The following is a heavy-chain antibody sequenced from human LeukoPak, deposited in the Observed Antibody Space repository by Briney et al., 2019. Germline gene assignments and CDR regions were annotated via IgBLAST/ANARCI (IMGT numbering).Heavy chain of an antibody. J-gene: IGHJ4*02. Sequence: ASVKVSCKASGYTFTSYYMHWVRQAPGQGLEWMGIINPSGSSTSYAQKFQGRVTMTRDTSTSTVYMELSSLRSEDTAVYYCARVRGRGYCSGGSCYDLDYWGQGTLVTVSS. V-gene: IGHV1-46*01. CDR1: GYTFTSYY. D-gene: IGHD2-15*01. CDR2: INPSGSST. CDR3: ARVRGRGYCSGGSCYDLDY.